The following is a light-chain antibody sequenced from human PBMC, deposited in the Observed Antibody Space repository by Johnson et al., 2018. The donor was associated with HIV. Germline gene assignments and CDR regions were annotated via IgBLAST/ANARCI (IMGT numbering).Light chain of an antibody. J-gene: IGLJ1*01. Sequence: QSVLTQPPSVSAAPGQKVTISCSGSSSNIGNNYVSWYQHLPGRAPKLLIYDNNKRPSGIPDRFSGSKSGTSATLGITGLQTGDEADYYCGTWDTRLSGGHVFGTGTKVTVL. V-gene: IGLV1-51*01. CDR3: GTWDTRLSGGHV. CDR1: SSNIGNNY. CDR2: DNN.